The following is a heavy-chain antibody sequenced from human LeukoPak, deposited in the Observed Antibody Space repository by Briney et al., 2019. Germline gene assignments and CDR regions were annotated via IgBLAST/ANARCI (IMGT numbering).Heavy chain of an antibody. V-gene: IGHV3-48*01. D-gene: IGHD4-17*01. CDR1: GFTFSSYS. CDR2: ITASGTAM. J-gene: IGHJ4*02. Sequence: PGGSLRLSCAASGFTFSSYSMNWVRQAPGKGLEWVPHITASGTAMFYADSVKGRFTISRDNSKNTLYLQMNSLRAEDTAVYYCARDTGLDYWGQGTLVTVSS. CDR3: ARDTGLDY.